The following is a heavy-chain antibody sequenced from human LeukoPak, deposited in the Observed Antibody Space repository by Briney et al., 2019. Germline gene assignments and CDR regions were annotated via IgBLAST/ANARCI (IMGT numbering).Heavy chain of an antibody. Sequence: ASVKVPCKASGYTFTSYYMHWVRQAPGQGLEWMGIINPSGGSTSYAQKFQGRVTMTRDTSTSTVYMELSSLRSEDTAVYYCARDQSIAAAGSWFDPRGQGTLVTVSS. CDR3: ARDQSIAAAGSWFDP. V-gene: IGHV1-46*01. D-gene: IGHD6-13*01. CDR2: INPSGGST. J-gene: IGHJ5*02. CDR1: GYTFTSYY.